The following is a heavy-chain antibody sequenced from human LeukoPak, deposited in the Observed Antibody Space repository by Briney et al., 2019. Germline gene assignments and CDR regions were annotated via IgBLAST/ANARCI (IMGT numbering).Heavy chain of an antibody. V-gene: IGHV1-18*01. Sequence: ASVKVSCKASDYTLIDYDISWVRQAPGQGLEWMGWISGYNGNTNYAQKLQGRVTMTTDTSSTTAYMELRSLRSDDTATYYCVRDESVFDIWGQGTMVTVSS. CDR3: VRDESVFDI. CDR1: DYTLIDYD. D-gene: IGHD5/OR15-5a*01. CDR2: ISGYNGNT. J-gene: IGHJ3*02.